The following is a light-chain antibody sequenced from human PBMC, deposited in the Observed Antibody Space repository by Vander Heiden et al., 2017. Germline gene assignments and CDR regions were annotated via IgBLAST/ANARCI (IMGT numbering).Light chain of an antibody. CDR3: NSRDISANHLDWV. V-gene: IGLV3-19*01. J-gene: IGLJ3*02. CDR1: SLRTDS. Sequence: SSELTQDPAVSVALGQTVRITCQGDSLRTDSVSWYQQKPGQAPILVFYGNNNRPSGIPDRFSGSSSGNTASLTITGAQAEDEADYYCNSRDISANHLDWVFGGGTKLTVL. CDR2: GNN.